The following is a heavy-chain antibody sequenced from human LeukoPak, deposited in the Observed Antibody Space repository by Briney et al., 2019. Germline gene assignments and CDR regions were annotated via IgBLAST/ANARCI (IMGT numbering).Heavy chain of an antibody. CDR1: GGSISSYY. V-gene: IGHV4-4*07. J-gene: IGHJ2*01. CDR3: AREGYYDSSGYTPPWYFDL. D-gene: IGHD3-22*01. Sequence: PSETLSLTCTVSGGSISSYYWSWIRQPAGKGLEWIGRIYTSGSTNYNPSLKSRLTMSVDTSKNQLSLKLSSVTAADTAVYYCAREGYYDSSGYTPPWYFDLWGRGTLVTVSS. CDR2: IYTSGST.